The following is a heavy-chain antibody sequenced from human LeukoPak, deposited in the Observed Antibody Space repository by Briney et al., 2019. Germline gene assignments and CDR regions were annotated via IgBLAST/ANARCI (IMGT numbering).Heavy chain of an antibody. CDR3: ARDDTAGVWGSYLDYYYYGMDV. V-gene: IGHV1-2*02. D-gene: IGHD3-16*02. J-gene: IGHJ6*02. CDR2: INPNSGGT. CDR1: GYTFTGYY. Sequence: GASVKVSCKASGYTFTGYYMHWVRQAPGQGLERMGWINPNSGGTNYAQKFQGRVTMTRDTSISTAYMELSRLRSDDTAVYYCARDDTAGVWGSYLDYYYYGMDVWGQGTTVTVSS.